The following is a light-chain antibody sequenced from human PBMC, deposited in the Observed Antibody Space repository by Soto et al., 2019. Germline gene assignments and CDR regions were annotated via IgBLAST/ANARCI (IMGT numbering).Light chain of an antibody. J-gene: IGKJ1*01. CDR1: QGIRND. Sequence: AIQMTQSPSSLSASVGDRFTITCRASQGIRNDLGWYQQKPGKAPKLLIYAASSLQSGVPSRFSGSGSGTDFTLTISSLQPEEFATYYCLQDYNYPPTFGQGTKVDNK. CDR2: AAS. V-gene: IGKV1-6*01. CDR3: LQDYNYPPT.